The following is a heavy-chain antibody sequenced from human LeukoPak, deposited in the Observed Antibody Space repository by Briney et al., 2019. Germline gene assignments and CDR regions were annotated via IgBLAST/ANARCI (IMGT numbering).Heavy chain of an antibody. CDR2: TYYRSKWYN. CDR1: GDSVSSNSAA. D-gene: IGHD3-10*01. V-gene: IGHV6-1*01. Sequence: SQTLSLTCAISGDSVSSNSAAWNWIRQSPSRGLEWLGRTYYRSKWYNDYAVSVKSRITINPDTSKNQFSLQLNSVTPEDTAVYYCARGGYYYGSGSYPFDYWGQGTLVTVSS. CDR3: ARGGYYYGSGSYPFDY. J-gene: IGHJ4*02.